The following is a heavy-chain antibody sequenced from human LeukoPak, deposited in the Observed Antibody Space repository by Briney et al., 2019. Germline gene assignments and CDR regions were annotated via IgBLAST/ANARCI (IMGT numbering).Heavy chain of an antibody. CDR2: INHSGST. D-gene: IGHD6-13*01. Sequence: SETLSLTCAVYGGSFSGYYWSWIRQPPGKGLEWIGEINHSGSTNYNPSLKSRVTISVDTSKNQFSLKLSSVTAADTAVYYCASQWGIAAAAPFDYWGQGTLVTVSS. CDR1: GGSFSGYY. V-gene: IGHV4-34*01. CDR3: ASQWGIAAAAPFDY. J-gene: IGHJ4*02.